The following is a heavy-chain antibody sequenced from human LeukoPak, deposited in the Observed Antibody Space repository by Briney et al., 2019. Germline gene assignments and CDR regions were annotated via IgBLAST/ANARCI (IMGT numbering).Heavy chain of an antibody. CDR3: AGDKTTGGWYEFDY. CDR2: ISNDGGT. Sequence: GGSLRLSCAASGFTVSSNYMSWVRQGPGKGLECVSVISNDGGTYYADSVKGRFTISRDTSKNTVSLQMNSLRAEDTAVYYCAGDKTTGGWYEFDYWGQGTLVTVSS. V-gene: IGHV3-53*01. D-gene: IGHD6-19*01. CDR1: GFTVSSNY. J-gene: IGHJ4*02.